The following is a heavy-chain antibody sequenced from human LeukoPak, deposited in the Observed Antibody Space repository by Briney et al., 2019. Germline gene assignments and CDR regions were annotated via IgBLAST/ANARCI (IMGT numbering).Heavy chain of an antibody. CDR3: ATTGPRLYSSFDY. J-gene: IGHJ4*02. V-gene: IGHV3-20*04. Sequence: SGGSLRLSCAASGFTFDDYGMSWVRQAPGKGLEWVSGINWNGGSTGYADSVKGRFTISRDNAKNSLYLQMNSLRAEDTALYYCATTGPRLYSSFDYWGQGTLVTVSS. CDR1: GFTFDDYG. D-gene: IGHD2-21*01. CDR2: INWNGGST.